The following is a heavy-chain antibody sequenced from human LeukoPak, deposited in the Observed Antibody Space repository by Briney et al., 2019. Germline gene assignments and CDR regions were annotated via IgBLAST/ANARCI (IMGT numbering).Heavy chain of an antibody. CDR1: GFTFSSYW. J-gene: IGHJ4*02. V-gene: IGHV3-7*03. Sequence: GGSLRLSCAASGFTFSSYWMSWVRQAPGKGLEWVANIKDDGSEKYYVDSVKGRFTISRDDAKNSLYLQMSSLRAEDTAVYYCARARDSSWDYWGQGTLVTVSS. CDR2: IKDDGSEK. D-gene: IGHD6-13*01. CDR3: ARARDSSWDY.